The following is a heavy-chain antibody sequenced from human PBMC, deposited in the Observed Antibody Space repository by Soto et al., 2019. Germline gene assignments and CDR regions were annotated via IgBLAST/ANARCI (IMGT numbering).Heavy chain of an antibody. CDR2: IYYSGST. CDR3: ARLRITGTAGFDY. Sequence: QVQLQESGPGLVKPSETLSLTCTVSGGSVSSGSYYWSWIRQPPGKGLEWIGYIYYSGSTNYNPSLKSRVTISVDTSKNQFSLKLSSVTAADTAVYYCARLRITGTAGFDYWGQGTLVTVSS. CDR1: GGSVSSGSYY. D-gene: IGHD1-7*01. V-gene: IGHV4-61*01. J-gene: IGHJ4*02.